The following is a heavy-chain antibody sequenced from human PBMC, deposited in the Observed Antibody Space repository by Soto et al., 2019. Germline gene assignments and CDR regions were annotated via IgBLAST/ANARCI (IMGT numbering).Heavy chain of an antibody. CDR1: GGSISSYY. CDR2: IYYSGST. CDR3: ASDRFRGTYYLRGVTYFFEE. V-gene: IGHV4-59*01. D-gene: IGHD1-26*01. Sequence: SETLSLTCTVSGGSISSYYWSWIRQPPGKGLEWIGYIYYSGSTNYNPSLKSRVTISVDTSKNQFSLKLSSVTAADTAVYYCASDRFRGTYYLRGVTYFFEEWGQGAPVTVSS. J-gene: IGHJ4*02.